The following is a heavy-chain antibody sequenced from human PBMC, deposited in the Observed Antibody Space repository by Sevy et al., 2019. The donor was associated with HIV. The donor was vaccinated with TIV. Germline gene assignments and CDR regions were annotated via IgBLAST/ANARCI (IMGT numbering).Heavy chain of an antibody. Sequence: GGCLRLSCAASGFTFSSYAMHWVRQAPGKGLEWVAVISYDGSNKYYADSVKGRFTISRDNSKNTLYLQMNSLRAEDTAVYYCARGPTYSSSCDYWGQGTLVTVSS. CDR2: ISYDGSNK. D-gene: IGHD6-6*01. J-gene: IGHJ4*02. CDR1: GFTFSSYA. CDR3: ARGPTYSSSCDY. V-gene: IGHV3-30-3*01.